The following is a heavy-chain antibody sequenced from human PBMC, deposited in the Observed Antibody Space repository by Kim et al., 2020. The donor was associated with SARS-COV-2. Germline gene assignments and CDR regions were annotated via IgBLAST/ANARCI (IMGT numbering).Heavy chain of an antibody. CDR3: ARTSPLSLCHDY. V-gene: IGHV1-69*13. CDR1: GGTFSSYA. CDR2: IIPIFGTA. D-gene: IGHD2-2*01. Sequence: SVKVSCKASGGTFSSYAISWVRQAPGQGLEWMGGIIPIFGTANYAQKFQGRVTITADESASTAYMELSSLRSEDTAVYYCARTSPLSLCHDYWGQGTLVTVSS. J-gene: IGHJ4*02.